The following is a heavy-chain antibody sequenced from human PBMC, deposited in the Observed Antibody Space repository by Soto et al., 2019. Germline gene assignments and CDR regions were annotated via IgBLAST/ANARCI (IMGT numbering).Heavy chain of an antibody. CDR3: ARWVSYSSSPYYYYGMDV. V-gene: IGHV4-34*01. Sequence: QVQLQQWGAGLLKPSETLSLTCAVYGGSFSGYYWSWIRQPPGKGLEWIGEINHSGSTNYNPSLKSRVTISVDTSKNQFCLKLSSVTAADTAVYYCARWVSYSSSPYYYYGMDVWGQGTTVTVSS. D-gene: IGHD6-6*01. CDR2: INHSGST. J-gene: IGHJ6*02. CDR1: GGSFSGYY.